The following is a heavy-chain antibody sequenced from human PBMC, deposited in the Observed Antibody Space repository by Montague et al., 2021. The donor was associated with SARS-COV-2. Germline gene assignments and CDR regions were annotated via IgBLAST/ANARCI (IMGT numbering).Heavy chain of an antibody. CDR1: GGSVSSYY. CDR2: IYYSGST. Sequence: SETLSLTCSVSGGSVSSYYLNWIRQTPGKGLEWIGNIYYSGSTNYNPSLKSRVTISVDTSKNQFSLTLSSVTAADTAVYYCARDRPPYYYDNSGHFLHGWFDPWGQGTLVTV. CDR3: ARDRPPYYYDNSGHFLHGWFDP. D-gene: IGHD3-22*01. V-gene: IGHV4-59*02. J-gene: IGHJ5*02.